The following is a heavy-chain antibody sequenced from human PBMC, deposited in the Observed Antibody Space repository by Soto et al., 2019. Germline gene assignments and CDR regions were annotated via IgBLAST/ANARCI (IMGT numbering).Heavy chain of an antibody. CDR1: GYTFTSYD. Sequence: QVPLVQSGAEVKKPGASVKVSCKASGYTFTSYDINWVRQATGQGLEWMGWMNPNSGNTGYAQKFQGRVTMTRNTSISTAYMELSSLRSEDTAVYYCARSYGDYYYYGMDVWGQGTTVTVSS. V-gene: IGHV1-8*01. CDR3: ARSYGDYYYYGMDV. CDR2: MNPNSGNT. J-gene: IGHJ6*02. D-gene: IGHD5-18*01.